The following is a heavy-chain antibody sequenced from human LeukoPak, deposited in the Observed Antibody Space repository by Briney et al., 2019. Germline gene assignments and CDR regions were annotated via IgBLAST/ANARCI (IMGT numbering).Heavy chain of an antibody. CDR3: ARGRYSYAS. CDR1: GGSFSGYY. Sequence: PSETLSLTCAVYGGSFSGYYWSWIRQPPGKGLEWIGEVNHSGSTNHNPSLKSRVTISVDTSKNQFSLKLSSVTAADTAVYYCARGRYSYASWGQGTLVTVSS. V-gene: IGHV4-34*01. CDR2: VNHSGST. D-gene: IGHD5-18*01. J-gene: IGHJ4*02.